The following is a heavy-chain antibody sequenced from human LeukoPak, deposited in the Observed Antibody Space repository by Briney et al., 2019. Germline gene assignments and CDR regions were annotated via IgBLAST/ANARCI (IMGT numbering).Heavy chain of an antibody. D-gene: IGHD3-9*01. J-gene: IGHJ6*02. CDR1: GGSISSSSYY. V-gene: IGHV4-39*02. CDR2: IYYSGST. Sequence: SETLSLTCTVSGGSISSSSYYWGWIRQPPGKGLEWIGSIYYSGSTYYNPSLKSRVTISVDTSKNQFSLKLSSVTAADTAVYYCTRDLMDYDVSTGLHHYYMDVWGQGTTVTVSS. CDR3: TRDLMDYDVSTGLHHYYMDV.